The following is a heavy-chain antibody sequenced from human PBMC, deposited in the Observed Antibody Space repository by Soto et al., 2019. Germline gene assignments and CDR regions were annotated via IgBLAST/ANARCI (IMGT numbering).Heavy chain of an antibody. V-gene: IGHV3-21*01. J-gene: IGHJ6*03. D-gene: IGHD5-18*01. CDR2: ISSSSSYI. CDR1: GFTFSSYS. CDR3: ARDSPMEYSYGYVYYYYYMDV. Sequence: PGGSLRLSCAASGFTFSSYSMNWVRQAPGKGLEWVSSISSSSSYIYYADSVKGRFTISRDNARNSLYLQMNSLRAEDTAVYYCARDSPMEYSYGYVYYYYYMDVWGKGTTVTVSS.